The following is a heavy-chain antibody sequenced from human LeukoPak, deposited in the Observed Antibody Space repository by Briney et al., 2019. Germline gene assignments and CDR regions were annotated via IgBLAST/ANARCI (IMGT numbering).Heavy chain of an antibody. CDR1: GFTFSSYN. D-gene: IGHD2-2*02. CDR2: ISSSSSYI. CDR3: ARDGACNTTRCFTYYYDY. J-gene: IGHJ4*02. V-gene: IGHV3-21*01. Sequence: GGSLRLSCAASGFTFSSYNMNWVRQAPGKRLEWVSSISSSSSYIYYAESVKGRFTVSRDNAKNSLYLQMNSLRAEDTAVYYCARDGACNTTRCFTYYYDYWGQGTLVTVSS.